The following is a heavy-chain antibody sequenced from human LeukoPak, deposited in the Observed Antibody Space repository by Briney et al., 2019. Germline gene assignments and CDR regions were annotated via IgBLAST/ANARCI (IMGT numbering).Heavy chain of an antibody. CDR2: IYTSGST. V-gene: IGHV4-4*07. D-gene: IGHD2-2*03. J-gene: IGHJ1*01. Sequence: PSETLSLTCTVSGGSISSYYWSWIRQPAGKGLEWIGRIYTSGSTNYNPSLKSRVTMSVDTSKNQFSLKLSSVTAADTAVYYCARGGGPPTWMDEYFQHWGQGTLVTVSS. CDR1: GGSISSYY. CDR3: ARGGGPPTWMDEYFQH.